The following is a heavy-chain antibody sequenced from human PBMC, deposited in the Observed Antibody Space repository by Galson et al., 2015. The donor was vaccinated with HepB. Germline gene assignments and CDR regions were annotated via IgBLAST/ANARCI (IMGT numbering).Heavy chain of an antibody. J-gene: IGHJ5*02. CDR2: IYYSGST. D-gene: IGHD6-13*01. V-gene: IGHV4-39*01. Sequence: SETLSLTCTVSGGSISSSPYYWGWIRQPPGKGLEWIASIYYSGSTSYNPSLKSRVTIAVDTSKNQFSLKLSSVTAADTAVYYCARHHRRQLESNWFDPWGQGTLVTVSS. CDR1: GGSISSSPYY. CDR3: ARHHRRQLESNWFDP.